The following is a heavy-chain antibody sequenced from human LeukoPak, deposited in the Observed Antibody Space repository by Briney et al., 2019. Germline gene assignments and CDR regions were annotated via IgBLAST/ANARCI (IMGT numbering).Heavy chain of an antibody. CDR1: GFTFDDYA. V-gene: IGHV3-9*01. D-gene: IGHD4-17*01. CDR2: ISWNSGSI. J-gene: IGHJ4*02. CDR3: AKEKTTFFDY. Sequence: GRSLRLSCAASGFTFDDYAVHWVRQAPGKGLEWVSGISWNSGSIGYADSVKGRFTISRDNAKNSLYLQMNSLRAEYTALYYCAKEKTTFFDYWGQGTLVTVSS.